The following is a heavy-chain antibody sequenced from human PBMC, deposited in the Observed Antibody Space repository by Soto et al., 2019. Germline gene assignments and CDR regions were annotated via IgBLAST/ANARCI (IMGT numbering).Heavy chain of an antibody. D-gene: IGHD3-3*01. CDR3: AKDGVTIFGGYYGMDV. J-gene: IGHJ6*02. CDR2: ISYDGSIK. V-gene: IGHV3-30*18. Sequence: QVQLVESGGGVVQPGRSLRLSCAASGFTFSSYGMHWVRQAPGKGLEWVAVISYDGSIKYYADSVKGRFTISRDNSKNTLYLQMNSLRAEDTAVYYCAKDGVTIFGGYYGMDVWGQGTTVTVSS. CDR1: GFTFSSYG.